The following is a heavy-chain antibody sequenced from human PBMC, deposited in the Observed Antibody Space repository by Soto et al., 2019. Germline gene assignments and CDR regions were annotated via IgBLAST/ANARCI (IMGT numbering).Heavy chain of an antibody. CDR1: GESISNFY. V-gene: IGHV4-4*07. CDR3: ARDRYAWYPGFDLDV. Sequence: KASETLSLTCSVSGESISNFYWSWIRQPAGKGLEWIGHVHVSGGTNYNAPLQSRVTMSVDTSNNHVSLQLRSLTAADTAVYYCARDRYAWYPGFDLDVWGPGTTVTVSS. D-gene: IGHD2-2*01. J-gene: IGHJ6*02. CDR2: VHVSGGT.